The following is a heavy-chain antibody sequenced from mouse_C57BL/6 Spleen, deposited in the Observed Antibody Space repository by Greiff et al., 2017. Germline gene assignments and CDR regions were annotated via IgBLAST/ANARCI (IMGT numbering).Heavy chain of an antibody. CDR3: VRSGGAMDY. CDR2: IRSKSSNNAT. J-gene: IGHJ4*01. D-gene: IGHD1-1*02. V-gene: IGHV10-3*01. Sequence: EVQVVESGGGLVQPKGSLKLSCAASGFTFNTYAMHWVRQAPGKGLEWVARIRSKSSNNATYYDESVKDRLNIYRDDSQSMLYLQMNNLKTGDTAMYYCVRSGGAMDYWGQGTSGTVSS. CDR1: GFTFNTYA.